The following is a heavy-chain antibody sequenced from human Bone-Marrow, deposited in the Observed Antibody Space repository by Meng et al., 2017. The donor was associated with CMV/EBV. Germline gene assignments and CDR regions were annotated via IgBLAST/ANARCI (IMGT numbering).Heavy chain of an antibody. CDR2: ISSSTSYI. CDR1: GFTFSSYS. Sequence: GESLKISCAASGFTFSSYSMNWVRQAPGKGLEWVSAISSSTSYIYYADSVKGRFTISRDNAKNSLYLQMNSLRAEDTAVYYCARGSGCSNTSSYAFDYWGQGTVVTVYS. D-gene: IGHD2-2*01. V-gene: IGHV3-21*01. J-gene: IGHJ4*02. CDR3: ARGSGCSNTSSYAFDY.